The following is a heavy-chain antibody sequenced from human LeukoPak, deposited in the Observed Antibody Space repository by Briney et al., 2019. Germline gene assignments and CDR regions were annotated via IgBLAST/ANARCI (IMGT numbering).Heavy chain of an antibody. CDR3: ARATGLPGLYYFDY. J-gene: IGHJ4*02. CDR2: INHSGST. D-gene: IGHD5-18*01. CDR1: GGSFSGYY. V-gene: IGHV4-34*01. Sequence: SSETLSLTCAVYGGSFSGYYWSWIRQPPGKGLEWIGEINHSGSTNYNPSLKSRVTISVDTSKNQFSLKLSSVTAADTAVYYCARATGLPGLYYFDYWGQGTLVTVSS.